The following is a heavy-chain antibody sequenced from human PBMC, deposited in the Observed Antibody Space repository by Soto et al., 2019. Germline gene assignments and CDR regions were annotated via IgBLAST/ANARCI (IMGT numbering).Heavy chain of an antibody. CDR2: IYWDDDK. Sequence: QITLKESGPTLVKPTQTLTLTCNFSGFSLSTSGVGVGWIRQPPGKALEWLALIYWDDDKRYSPSLKSRLTIPKNTSKNHVVLTMTNMNTVDTATYYCAHRVRVVPNIWFDPWGNGTLVTVSS. J-gene: IGHJ5*02. V-gene: IGHV2-5*02. CDR1: GFSLSTSGVG. CDR3: AHRVRVVPNIWFDP. D-gene: IGHD2-2*01.